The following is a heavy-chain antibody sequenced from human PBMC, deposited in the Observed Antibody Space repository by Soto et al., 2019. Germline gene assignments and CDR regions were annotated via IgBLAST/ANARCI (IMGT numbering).Heavy chain of an antibody. V-gene: IGHV3-48*02. D-gene: IGHD1-26*01. Sequence: EVQLVESGGGLVKPGGSLRLSCAASGFTFSSYSMNWVRQAPGKGLEWVSYISSSSSTIYYADSVKGRFTISRDNAKNSLYLQMNSLRDEDTAVYYCAREPPLRSWEPSGYFQHWGQGTLVTVSS. J-gene: IGHJ1*01. CDR1: GFTFSSYS. CDR3: AREPPLRSWEPSGYFQH. CDR2: ISSSSSTI.